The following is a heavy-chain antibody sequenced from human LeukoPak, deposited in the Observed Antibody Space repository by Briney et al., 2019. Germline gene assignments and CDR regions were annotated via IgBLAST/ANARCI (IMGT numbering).Heavy chain of an antibody. CDR3: ARAAYYGSGSYYNVPRY. CDR1: GYTFTSYY. J-gene: IGHJ4*02. V-gene: IGHV1-46*01. CDR2: INPSGGST. Sequence: ASVKVSCKASGYTFTSYYMHWVRQAPGQGLEWMGIINPSGGSTSYAQKFQGRVTMTRDTSTSTVYMELSSLRSEDTAVYYCARAAYYGSGSYYNVPRYWGQGTLVTVSS. D-gene: IGHD3-10*01.